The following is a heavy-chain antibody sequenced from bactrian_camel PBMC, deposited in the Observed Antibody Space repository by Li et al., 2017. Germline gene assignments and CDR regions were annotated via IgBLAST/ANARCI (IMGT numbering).Heavy chain of an antibody. Sequence: HVQLVESGGGSVQAGGSLRLSCSASGPTISAYCMGWYRQGPSTGREEIAVIDSGGGTSYADSVSGRFTISNDNAANTLYLQMNNLIPEDSAMYYCAADPTCRRCSGYLCTLPQSSAYWGRGTQVTVS. CDR1: GPTISAYC. J-gene: IGHJ4*01. D-gene: IGHD2*01. CDR2: IDSGGGT. V-gene: IGHV3S53*01. CDR3: AADPTCRRCSGYLCTLPQSSAY.